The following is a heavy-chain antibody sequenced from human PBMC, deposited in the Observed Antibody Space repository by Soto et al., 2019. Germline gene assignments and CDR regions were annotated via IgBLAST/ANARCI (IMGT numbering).Heavy chain of an antibody. V-gene: IGHV4-34*01. D-gene: IGHD2-2*01. CDR2: INHRGST. Sequence: SETLSLTCAVYGGPISDYYWSWIRQAPGAGLEWIGEINHRGSTHDSPSLKSRVTLSVDTSKSQISLYLSSVTAADTAMYYCARVERGTSTTVVDSFDLWGQGTMVTVSS. J-gene: IGHJ3*01. CDR1: GGPISDYY. CDR3: ARVERGTSTTVVDSFDL.